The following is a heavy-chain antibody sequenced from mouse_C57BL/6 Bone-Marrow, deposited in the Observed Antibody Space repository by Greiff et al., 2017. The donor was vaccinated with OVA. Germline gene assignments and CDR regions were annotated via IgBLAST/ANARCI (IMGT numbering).Heavy chain of an antibody. CDR2: ISYDGSN. J-gene: IGHJ2*01. D-gene: IGHD2-3*01. Sequence: VQLQQSGPGLVKPSQSLSLTCSVTGYSITSGYYWNWIRQFPGNKLEWMGYISYDGSNNYNPSLKNRISITRDTSKNQFFLKLNSVTTEDTATYYCARDGYYTWYFDYWGQGTTLTVSS. CDR3: ARDGYYTWYFDY. V-gene: IGHV3-6*01. CDR1: GYSITSGYY.